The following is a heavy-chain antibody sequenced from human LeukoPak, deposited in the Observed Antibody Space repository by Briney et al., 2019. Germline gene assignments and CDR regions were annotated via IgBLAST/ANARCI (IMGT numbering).Heavy chain of an antibody. Sequence: AXXXVSCKASGYTFTSYGISWVRQAPGQGLEWMGWISAYNGNTNYAQKLQGRVTMTTDTSTSTAYMELRSLRSDDTAVYYCARGDHSSGCFDYWGQGTLVTVSS. CDR1: GYTFTSYG. D-gene: IGHD6-19*01. J-gene: IGHJ4*02. CDR2: ISAYNGNT. CDR3: ARGDHSSGCFDY. V-gene: IGHV1-18*01.